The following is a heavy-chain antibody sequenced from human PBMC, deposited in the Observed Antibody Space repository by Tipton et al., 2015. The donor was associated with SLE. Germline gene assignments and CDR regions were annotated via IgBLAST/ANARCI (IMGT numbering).Heavy chain of an antibody. CDR3: ARVGGGWYTGDY. CDR1: GFSFSDYS. V-gene: IGHV3-48*01. CDR2: ISSRFDTN. Sequence: SLRLSCAASGFSFSDYSMNWVRQAPGKGLEWVSFISSRFDTNGFYADSVRGRFTISRDNAKNSLYLQMSSLRAEDTAVYYCARVGGGWYTGDYWGQGTLVTVSS. D-gene: IGHD6-19*01. J-gene: IGHJ4*02.